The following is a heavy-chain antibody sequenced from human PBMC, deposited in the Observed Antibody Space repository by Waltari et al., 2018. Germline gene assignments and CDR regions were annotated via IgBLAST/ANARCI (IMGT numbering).Heavy chain of an antibody. CDR1: GGPFSSVG. D-gene: IGHD5-12*01. CDR3: ARRVSTKGAFEV. Sequence: QVQLVQSGPEVKQPGSSVKVSCKSSGGPFSSVGLHWLRQAPGQGLEWMGKIIPLPGITDYEQKFQGRLRITADRSTTTGYRELRSLGTEDTAIYYCARRVSTKGAFEVWGRGTLVTVSP. J-gene: IGHJ3*01. CDR2: IIPLPGIT. V-gene: IGHV1-69*02.